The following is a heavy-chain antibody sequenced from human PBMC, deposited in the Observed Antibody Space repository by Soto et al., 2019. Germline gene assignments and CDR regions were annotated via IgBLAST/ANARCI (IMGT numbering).Heavy chain of an antibody. D-gene: IGHD6-13*01. CDR2: ISYDGSNK. CDR1: GFTFSSYA. Sequence: QVQLVESGGGVVQPGRSLRLSCAASGFTFSSYAMHWVRQAPGKGLEWVAVISYDGSNKYYADSVKGRFTISRDNSKKTLYLQMNSLRAEDTAVYYCARGYAAAAAVLFDYWGQGTLVTVSS. CDR3: ARGYAAAAAVLFDY. J-gene: IGHJ4*02. V-gene: IGHV3-30-3*01.